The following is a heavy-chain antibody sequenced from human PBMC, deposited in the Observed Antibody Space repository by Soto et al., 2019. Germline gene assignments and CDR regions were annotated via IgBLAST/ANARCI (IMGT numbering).Heavy chain of an antibody. D-gene: IGHD3-22*01. V-gene: IGHV4-59*01. CDR2: IYYSGST. CDR3: ARWPARDYWGYDSSGYYYYGMDV. Sequence: TSETLSLTCTVSGGSISSYYWSWIRQPPGKGLEWIGYIYYSGSTNYNPSLKSRVTISVDTSKNQFSLKLSSVTAADTAVYYCARWPARDYWGYDSSGYYYYGMDVWGQGTTVNVSS. J-gene: IGHJ6*02. CDR1: GGSISSYY.